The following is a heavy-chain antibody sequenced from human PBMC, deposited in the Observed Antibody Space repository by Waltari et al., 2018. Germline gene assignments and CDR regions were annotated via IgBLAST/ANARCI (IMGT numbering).Heavy chain of an antibody. Sequence: QVQLVQSGAEVKKPGSSVKVSCKASGGTFSSYAISWVRQAPGQGLEWMGRIIPNLGIANYAQKFQGRVTITADKSTSTAYMELSSLRSEDTAVYYCVRRAAGDNWFDPWGQGTLVTVSS. CDR2: IIPNLGIA. CDR3: VRRAAGDNWFDP. J-gene: IGHJ5*02. CDR1: GGTFSSYA. V-gene: IGHV1-69*04. D-gene: IGHD6-13*01.